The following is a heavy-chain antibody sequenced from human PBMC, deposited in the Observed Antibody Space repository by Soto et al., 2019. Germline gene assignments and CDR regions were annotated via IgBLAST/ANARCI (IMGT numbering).Heavy chain of an antibody. J-gene: IGHJ4*01. CDR3: AIAMAGKRRPFYY. V-gene: IGHV3-33*01. CDR2: IWYDGSNT. D-gene: IGHD6-19*01. Sequence: GGSLRLSCVASGFFLRDFGMHWVRQAPGKGLEWVSVIWYDGSNTYQGESVKGRFTMSRDISKNTLYLQMDSLRPEDTAVYYCAIAMAGKRRPFYYWGHGTLVTVSS. CDR1: GFFLRDFG.